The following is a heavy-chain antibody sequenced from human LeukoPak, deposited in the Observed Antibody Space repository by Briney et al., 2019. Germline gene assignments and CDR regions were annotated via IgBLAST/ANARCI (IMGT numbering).Heavy chain of an antibody. CDR2: IYYSGST. Sequence: KPSETLSLTCIVSCGSISSSYWGWIRQPPGKGLEWIGHIYYSGSTNFNPSLKSRVTLSLDTSKNQFSLKLISVTAAYTAVYYCARQNPAASGQGLDYWGEGTLVTVSS. V-gene: IGHV4-59*12. D-gene: IGHD6-13*01. CDR3: ARQNPAASGQGLDY. J-gene: IGHJ4*02. CDR1: CGSISSSY.